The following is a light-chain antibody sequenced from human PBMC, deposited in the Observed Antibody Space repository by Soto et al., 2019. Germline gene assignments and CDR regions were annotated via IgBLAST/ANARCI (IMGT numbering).Light chain of an antibody. Sequence: DIQMTQSPSSLSASVGDRVTITCRASQYISTYLNWYQQKPGKAPKLLIDAASSLQSGVPSRFSGSGSGTDFTLTISRLQPEDFAICSCHQTYTTPVTFGGGTKVEIK. V-gene: IGKV1-39*01. CDR3: HQTYTTPVT. J-gene: IGKJ4*01. CDR2: AAS. CDR1: QYISTY.